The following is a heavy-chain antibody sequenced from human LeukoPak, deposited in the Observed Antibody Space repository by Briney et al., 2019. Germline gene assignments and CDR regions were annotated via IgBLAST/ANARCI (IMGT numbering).Heavy chain of an antibody. Sequence: PGGSLRLSCAASGFTFSSYSMNWVRQAPGKGLEWVSSISSSSSYIYYADSMKGRFTISRDNAKNSLYLQMNSLRAEDTAVYYCARDPIGISAAGNWFDPWGQGTLVTVSS. CDR1: GFTFSSYS. CDR2: ISSSSSYI. V-gene: IGHV3-21*01. CDR3: ARDPIGISAAGNWFDP. D-gene: IGHD6-13*01. J-gene: IGHJ5*02.